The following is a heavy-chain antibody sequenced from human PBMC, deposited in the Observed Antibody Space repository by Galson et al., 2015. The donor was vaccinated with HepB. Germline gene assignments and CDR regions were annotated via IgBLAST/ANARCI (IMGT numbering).Heavy chain of an antibody. V-gene: IGHV3-23*01. CDR1: GFPFSSYA. J-gene: IGHJ5*02. Sequence: SLRLSCAASGFPFSSYAMYWVRQAPGKGLEWVSGISGGLTRTYYADSVKGRFAISRDNSNNTLYLQMNSLGAEDTAVYYCAKNRRLTMVRGVMSWFDLWGQGTLVTVSS. D-gene: IGHD3-10*01. CDR2: ISGGLTRT. CDR3: AKNRRLTMVRGVMSWFDL.